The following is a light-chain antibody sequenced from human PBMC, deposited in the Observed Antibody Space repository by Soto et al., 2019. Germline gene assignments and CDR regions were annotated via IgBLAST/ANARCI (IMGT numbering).Light chain of an antibody. CDR3: QQYVTSPPGYT. Sequence: EVVLTQSPGTLSLSPGERATLSCRTSQTVSSSYYLAWYQQKPGQAPRLLIYGASNRASGVPDGFSSGWSGTDFTLTISRLEPEDFAVYYCQQYVTSPPGYTFGQGTELRIK. CDR2: GAS. V-gene: IGKV3-20*01. J-gene: IGKJ2*01. CDR1: QTVSSSYY.